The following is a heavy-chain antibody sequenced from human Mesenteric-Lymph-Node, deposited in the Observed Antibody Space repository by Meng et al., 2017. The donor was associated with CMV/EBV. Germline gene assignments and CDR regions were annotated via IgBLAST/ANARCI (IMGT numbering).Heavy chain of an antibody. Sequence: GESLKISCAASGFTFNSREMNWVRQAPGKGLEWISHISSSGGGSDRYYADSVKGRFTISRDNAKNSLYLEMNSLRAEDTAVYYCARGVRSTSWELYYFDFWGQGTLVTVSS. J-gene: IGHJ4*02. CDR1: GFTFNSRE. CDR2: ISSSGGGSDR. D-gene: IGHD2-2*01. V-gene: IGHV3-48*03. CDR3: ARGVRSTSWELYYFDF.